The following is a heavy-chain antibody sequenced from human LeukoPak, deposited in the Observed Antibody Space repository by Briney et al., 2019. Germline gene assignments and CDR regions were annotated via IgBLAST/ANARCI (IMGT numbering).Heavy chain of an antibody. V-gene: IGHV3-9*01. D-gene: IGHD6-13*01. CDR2: ISWNSGSI. Sequence: GRSLRLSCAASGFTFDDYAMHWVRQAPGKGLEWVSGISWNSGSIGYADSVKGRFTISRDNAKNSLYLQMNSLRAEDTALYYCAKDTERRAAGFDYWGQGTLVTVSS. CDR1: GFTFDDYA. CDR3: AKDTERRAAGFDY. J-gene: IGHJ4*02.